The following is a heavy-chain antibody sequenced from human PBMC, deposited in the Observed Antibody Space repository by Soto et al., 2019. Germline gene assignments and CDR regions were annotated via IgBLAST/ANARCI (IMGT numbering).Heavy chain of an antibody. CDR2: ISGTGDAT. D-gene: IGHD3-16*01. CDR1: GFTFNNYA. CDR3: AKWGSSKNLDN. V-gene: IGHV3-23*01. J-gene: IGHJ4*02. Sequence: EVQLLESGGGLVQPGESLRLSCAVSGFTFNNYAMSWVRQAPGKGLEWVSIISGTGDATYYADSVKGRFTISRGNSKNTLSLQMNSLRAEDTAIYCCAKWGSSKNLDNWGQGTLVTVYS.